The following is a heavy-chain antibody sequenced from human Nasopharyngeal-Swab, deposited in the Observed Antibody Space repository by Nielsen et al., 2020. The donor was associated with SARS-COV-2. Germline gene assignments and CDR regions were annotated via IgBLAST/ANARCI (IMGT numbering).Heavy chain of an antibody. J-gene: IGHJ3*02. D-gene: IGHD6-19*01. V-gene: IGHV3-66*01. CDR3: ARDTSGRDAFDI. Sequence: WIRQPPGRGLEWVSVIYSGGSTYYADSVKGRFTISRDNSKNTLYLQMNSLRAEDTAVYYCARDTSGRDAFDIWGQGTMVTVSS. CDR2: IYSGGST.